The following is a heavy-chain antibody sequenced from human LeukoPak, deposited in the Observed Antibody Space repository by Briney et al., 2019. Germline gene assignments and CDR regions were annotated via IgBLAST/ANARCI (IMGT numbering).Heavy chain of an antibody. CDR2: IKQDGSEK. CDR1: GFTFSSHG. D-gene: IGHD1-26*01. J-gene: IGHJ4*02. V-gene: IGHV3-7*03. Sequence: GGSLRLSCAASGFTFSSHGMSWVRQAPGKGLEWVANIKQDGSEKYYVDSVKGRFTISRDNAKNSLYLQMNSLRAEDTAVYYCARDWWVGARWDFDYWGQGTLVTVSS. CDR3: ARDWWVGARWDFDY.